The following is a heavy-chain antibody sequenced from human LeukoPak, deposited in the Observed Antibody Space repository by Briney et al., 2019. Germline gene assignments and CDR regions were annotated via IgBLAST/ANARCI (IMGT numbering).Heavy chain of an antibody. J-gene: IGHJ4*02. V-gene: IGHV3-74*01. CDR3: AREFHTAFDY. Sequence: GGSLRLSCAASGFTFTTYWMHWVRHAPGKGLVWVSRISDDGSTTSYADSVKGRFTISRDNAKNTLYLQMNSLNAEDTAVYYCAREFHTAFDYWGQGNLVTVSS. CDR2: ISDDGSTT. CDR1: GFTFTTYW.